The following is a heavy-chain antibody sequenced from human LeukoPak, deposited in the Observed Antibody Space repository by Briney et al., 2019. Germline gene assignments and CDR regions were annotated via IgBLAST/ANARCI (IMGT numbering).Heavy chain of an antibody. V-gene: IGHV1-69*13. J-gene: IGHJ5*02. CDR1: GGTFSSYA. CDR2: IIPIFGTA. CDR3: ARGGYCRSTSRLPDWFDP. D-gene: IGHD2-2*01. Sequence: SVKVSCKASGGTFSSYAISWVRQAPGQGLEWMGGIIPIFGTANYAQKFQGRVTITADESTSTAYMELSRLRSEDTAVYYCARGGYCRSTSRLPDWFDPWGQGTLVTVSS.